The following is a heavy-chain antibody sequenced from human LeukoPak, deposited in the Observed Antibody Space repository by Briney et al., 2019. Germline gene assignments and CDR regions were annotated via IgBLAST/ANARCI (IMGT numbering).Heavy chain of an antibody. CDR1: GGSFSGYY. CDR2: INHSGNT. J-gene: IGHJ4*02. V-gene: IGHV4-34*01. Sequence: SETLSLTCAVYGGSFSGYYLSWIRQPPGKGLEWIGEINHSGNTNYNPSLKSRVTISVDTSKNQFSLKLSSVTAADTAVYYCARGDVGATTSDYWGQGTLVTVSS. D-gene: IGHD1-26*01. CDR3: ARGDVGATTSDY.